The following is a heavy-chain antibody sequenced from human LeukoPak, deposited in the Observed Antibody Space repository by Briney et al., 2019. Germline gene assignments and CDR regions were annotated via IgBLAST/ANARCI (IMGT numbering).Heavy chain of an antibody. CDR2: INHSGST. CDR1: GGSFSGYY. J-gene: IGHJ6*04. CDR3: ARGTGTVGFWDYYYGMDV. V-gene: IGHV4-34*01. D-gene: IGHD1-1*01. Sequence: SETLSLTCAVYGGSFSGYYWSWIRQPPGKGLEWIGEINHSGSTNYNPSLKSRVTISVDTSKNQFSLKLSSVTAADTAVYYCARGTGTVGFWDYYYGMDVWGKGNTVTVSS.